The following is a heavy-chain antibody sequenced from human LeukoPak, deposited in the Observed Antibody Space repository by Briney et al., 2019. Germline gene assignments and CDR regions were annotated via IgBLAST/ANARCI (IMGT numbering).Heavy chain of an antibody. V-gene: IGHV4-59*01. CDR1: GGSIGTYY. CDR3: ARVSEVGFASYASAWYWFDP. J-gene: IGHJ5*02. D-gene: IGHD6-19*01. CDR2: IYYGGGT. Sequence: SETLSLTCTVSGGSIGTYYWSGIRQSPGKGLEWIGYIYYGGGTNYNPSLKSRVTISVDTSTNQFSLKVFSVTAADTAVYYCARVSEVGFASYASAWYWFDPWGQGTLVTVSS.